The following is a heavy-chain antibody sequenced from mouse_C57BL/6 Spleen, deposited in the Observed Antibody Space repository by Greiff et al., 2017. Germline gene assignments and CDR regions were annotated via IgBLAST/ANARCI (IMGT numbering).Heavy chain of an antibody. CDR1: GYTFTSYW. V-gene: IGHV1-52*01. Sequence: QVQLQQPGAELVRPGSSVKLSCKASGYTFTSYWMHWVKQRPIQGLEWIGNIDPSDSETHYNQKFKDKATLTVDKSSSTAYMQLSSLTSEDSAVDYCASGIYYGSGYDCDYWGKGTTLTVSS. D-gene: IGHD1-1*01. CDR2: IDPSDSET. J-gene: IGHJ2*01. CDR3: ASGIYYGSGYDCDY.